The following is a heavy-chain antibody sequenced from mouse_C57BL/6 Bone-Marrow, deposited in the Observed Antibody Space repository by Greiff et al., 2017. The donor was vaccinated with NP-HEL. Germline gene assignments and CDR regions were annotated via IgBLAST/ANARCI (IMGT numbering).Heavy chain of an antibody. J-gene: IGHJ3*01. CDR2: IWSGGST. CDR1: GFSLTSYG. D-gene: IGHD2-5*01. Sequence: VKLMESGPGLVQPSQSLSITCTVSGFSLTSYGVHWVRQSPGKGLEWLGVIWSGGSTDYNAAFISRLSISKDNSKSQVFLKMNSLQADDTAIYYCARTGDSNSAWFAYWGQGTLVTVSA. CDR3: ARTGDSNSAWFAY. V-gene: IGHV2-2*01.